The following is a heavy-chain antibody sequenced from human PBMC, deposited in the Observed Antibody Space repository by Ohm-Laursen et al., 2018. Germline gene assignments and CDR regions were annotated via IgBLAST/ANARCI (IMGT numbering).Heavy chain of an antibody. J-gene: IGHJ4*02. CDR3: ARLATGSSSYYFDY. Sequence: SLRLSCAASGFTFSSYWMTWVRQPPGKGLEWVARIKVDGSEKYYVDSVKGRFTISRDDAKNSLYLQLNSLRAEDTAVYYCARLATGSSSYYFDYWGQGTLVTVSS. D-gene: IGHD3-10*01. V-gene: IGHV3-7*01. CDR2: IKVDGSEK. CDR1: GFTFSSYW.